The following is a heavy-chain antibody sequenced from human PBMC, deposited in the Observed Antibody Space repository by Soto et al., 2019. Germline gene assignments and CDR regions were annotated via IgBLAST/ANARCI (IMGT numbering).Heavy chain of an antibody. CDR1: GFTFDDYA. CDR3: AKEGGKDYGDYGDERYYYYYMDV. CDR2: ISWNSGSI. J-gene: IGHJ6*03. V-gene: IGHV3-9*01. Sequence: EVQLVESGGGLVQPGRSLRLSCAASGFTFDDYAMHWVRQAPGKGLEWVSGISWNSGSIGYADSVKGRFTISRDNAKNSLYLQMNSLRAEDTALYYCAKEGGKDYGDYGDERYYYYYMDVWGKGTTVTVSS. D-gene: IGHD4-17*01.